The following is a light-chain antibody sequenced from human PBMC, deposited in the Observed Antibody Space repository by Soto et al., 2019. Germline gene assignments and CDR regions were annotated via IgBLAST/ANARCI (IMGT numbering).Light chain of an antibody. CDR3: QQYESTPPT. CDR1: QSVLYSSNNKNY. J-gene: IGKJ2*01. V-gene: IGKV4-1*01. CDR2: WAS. Sequence: DIVMTQSPDSLAVSLGERPTFNSKSSQSVLYSSNNKNYLAGYQQRPGQPPKLLIYWASTRESGVPDRFSGSGSGTDFTLTITSLQAEDVAVYYCQQYESTPPTFGQGTKLEIK.